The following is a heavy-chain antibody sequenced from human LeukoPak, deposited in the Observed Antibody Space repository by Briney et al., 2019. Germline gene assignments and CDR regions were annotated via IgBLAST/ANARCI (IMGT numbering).Heavy chain of an antibody. D-gene: IGHD5-24*01. J-gene: IGHJ4*02. V-gene: IGHV1-46*01. Sequence: ASVKVSCKASGYTFTSYYMNWVRQAPGQGLEWMGIINPSGGSTSYAQKFQGRVTMTEDTSTDTAYMELSSLRSEDTAVYYCATKLAAIDYWGQGTLVTVSS. CDR2: INPSGGST. CDR1: GYTFTSYY. CDR3: ATKLAAIDY.